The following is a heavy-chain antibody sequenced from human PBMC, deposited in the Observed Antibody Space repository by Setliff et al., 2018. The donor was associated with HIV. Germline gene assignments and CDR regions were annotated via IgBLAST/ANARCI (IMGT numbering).Heavy chain of an antibody. V-gene: IGHV3-7*01. J-gene: IGHJ4*02. CDR1: GFTFSSYE. Sequence: GGSLRLSCAASGFTFSSYEMNWVRQAPGKGLEWVASIKPDGSEQYYVDSVKGRFTISRDSTKNALYLKFYNPRPEDTAIYYCARARTVDFWSDSLAHWGQGTLVTVSS. CDR2: IKPDGSEQ. CDR3: ARARTVDFWSDSLAH. D-gene: IGHD3-3*01.